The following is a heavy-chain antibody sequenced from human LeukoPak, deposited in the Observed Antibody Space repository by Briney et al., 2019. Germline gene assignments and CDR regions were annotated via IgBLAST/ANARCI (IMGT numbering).Heavy chain of an antibody. V-gene: IGHV4-38-2*02. CDR2: IHNSGRT. CDR3: ARDLAREFYFYYMDV. Sequence: SETLSLTCAVSSYSMSSGNYWGWIRPPPGEGLERIGSIHNSGRTYYNPSLKSRVTTSVDTSKDQFSLKLSSVTAADTAVYYCARDLAREFYFYYMDVWSKGTTVTVPS. J-gene: IGHJ6*03. CDR1: SYSMSSGNY.